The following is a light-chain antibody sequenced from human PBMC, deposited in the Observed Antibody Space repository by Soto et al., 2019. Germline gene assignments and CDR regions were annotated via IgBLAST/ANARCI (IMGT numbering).Light chain of an antibody. Sequence: QSALTQPASVSGSPGQSITISCTGSDVGAYRYVSWYQQHPGKAPRLMIYDVSNRPSGVSDRFSGSKSGNTASLTISGLQPEDEAYFFCSPYTGGNARVVFGGGTKVTVL. J-gene: IGLJ2*01. CDR1: SDVGAYRY. CDR3: SPYTGGNARVV. CDR2: DVS. V-gene: IGLV2-14*01.